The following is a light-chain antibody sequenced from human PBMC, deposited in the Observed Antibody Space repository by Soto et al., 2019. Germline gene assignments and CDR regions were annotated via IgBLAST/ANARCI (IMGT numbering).Light chain of an antibody. CDR2: AVS. J-gene: IGKJ1*01. V-gene: IGKV3-15*01. CDR3: QQYNNWPRT. CDR1: RSVSSN. Sequence: EILMTQSPATLSVSPGERATLSCSARRSVSSNYLAWYQQKPGQAPRLLIYAVSARATGIPARFSGSGSGTEFTLTISSLQSEDFAVYYCQQYNNWPRTFGQGTKVDNK.